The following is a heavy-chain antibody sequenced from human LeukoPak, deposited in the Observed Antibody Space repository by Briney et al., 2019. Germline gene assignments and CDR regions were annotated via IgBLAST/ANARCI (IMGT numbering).Heavy chain of an antibody. CDR1: GYTFTSYG. CDR2: VSAYNGNT. D-gene: IGHD6-19*01. J-gene: IGHJ6*02. Sequence: ASAKVSCKASGYTFTSYGISWVRQAPGQGLEWMGWVSAYNGNTNYAQKLQGRVTMTTDTSTSTAYMELRSLRSDDTAVYYCARQWLEPNYYYYGMDVWGQGTTVTVSS. V-gene: IGHV1-18*01. CDR3: ARQWLEPNYYYYGMDV.